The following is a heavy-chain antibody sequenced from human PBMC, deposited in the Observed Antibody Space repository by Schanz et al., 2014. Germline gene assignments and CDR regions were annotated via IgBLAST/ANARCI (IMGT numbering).Heavy chain of an antibody. CDR1: GYTFTGYF. D-gene: IGHD2-2*01. CDR2: MNPDSGNT. Sequence: QVQLVQSGSELKKPGASVKVSCQASGYTFTGYFIHWVRQAPGQGLEWLGWMNPDSGNTGYAHNFQGRVTMTRATSISPAYMELSSLRSEDPAVYYCARVLGKGYCSSTSCHSIRPYYYYGMDVWGQGTTVTVSS. CDR3: ARVLGKGYCSSTSCHSIRPYYYYGMDV. J-gene: IGHJ6*02. V-gene: IGHV1-8*02.